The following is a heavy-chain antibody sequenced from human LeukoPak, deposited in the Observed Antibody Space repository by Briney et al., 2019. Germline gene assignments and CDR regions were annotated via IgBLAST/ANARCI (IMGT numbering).Heavy chain of an antibody. V-gene: IGHV1-46*01. CDR1: GYTFTNYY. CDR3: ARDGVAGTYYFDY. J-gene: IGHJ4*02. CDR2: ISPSGGST. D-gene: IGHD6-19*01. Sequence: GASVKVSCKTSGYTFTNYYLHWVRQASGQGLEWMGMISPSGGSTSYPQKFQGRVTMTRDTSTSTVYMELSSLRSEDTAVYFCARDGVAGTYYFDYWGQGTLVTVSS.